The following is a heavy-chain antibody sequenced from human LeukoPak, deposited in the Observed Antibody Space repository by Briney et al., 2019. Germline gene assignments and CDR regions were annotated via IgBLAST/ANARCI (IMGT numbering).Heavy chain of an antibody. CDR1: GFFFSNNA. CDR3: ARDHIAVAGTGRQGVRYHAFDI. J-gene: IGHJ3*02. CDR2: LDTTGAST. Sequence: GGSLRLSCAASGFFFSNNAMSWVRQAPGKGLEWVSSLDTTGASTFFADSVRGRFIVSRDNSKNTLYLQMSSLRAEDTAVYYCARDHIAVAGTGRQGVRYHAFDIWGQGTMVTVSS. D-gene: IGHD6-19*01. V-gene: IGHV3-23*01.